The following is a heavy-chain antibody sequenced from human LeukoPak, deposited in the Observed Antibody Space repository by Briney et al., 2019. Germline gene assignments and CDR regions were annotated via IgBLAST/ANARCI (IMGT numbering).Heavy chain of an antibody. V-gene: IGHV3-30-3*01. CDR3: ARDVGHYYDSSGYRAVY. CDR1: GFTFSSYH. CDR2: ISYDGSNK. Sequence: GGSLRLSCAASGFTFSSYHFHWVRQAPGKGLEWVAVISYDGSNKYYADSVKGRFTISRDNSKNTLYLQMNSLRAEDTAVYYCARDVGHYYDSSGYRAVYWGQGTLVTVSS. D-gene: IGHD3-22*01. J-gene: IGHJ4*02.